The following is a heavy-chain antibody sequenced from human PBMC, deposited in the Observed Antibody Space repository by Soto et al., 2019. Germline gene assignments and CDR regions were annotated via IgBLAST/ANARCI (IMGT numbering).Heavy chain of an antibody. J-gene: IGHJ3*02. CDR1: GYTFTTYG. Sequence: ASVKVSCKTSGYTFTTYGITWVRQAPGQGLEWMGWISTNKGNTNYAQKLQGRVTMTTDTSTSTAYMELRSLRSDDTAVYYCARPAYSGSYPDAFDIWGQGTMVTVSS. CDR3: ARPAYSGSYPDAFDI. V-gene: IGHV1-18*01. CDR2: ISTNKGNT. D-gene: IGHD1-26*01.